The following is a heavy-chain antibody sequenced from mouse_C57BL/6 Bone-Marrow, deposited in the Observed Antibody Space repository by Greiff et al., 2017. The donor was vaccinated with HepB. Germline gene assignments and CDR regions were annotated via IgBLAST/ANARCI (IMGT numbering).Heavy chain of an antibody. Sequence: EVKLMESGGGLVKPGGSLKLSCAASGFTFSDYGMHWVRQAPEKGLEWVAYISSGSSTIYYADTVKGRFTISRDNAKNTLFLQMTSLRSEDTAMYYCAREKVYFDYWGQGTTLTVSS. V-gene: IGHV5-17*01. CDR1: GFTFSDYG. CDR2: ISSGSSTI. D-gene: IGHD1-3*01. J-gene: IGHJ2*01. CDR3: AREKVYFDY.